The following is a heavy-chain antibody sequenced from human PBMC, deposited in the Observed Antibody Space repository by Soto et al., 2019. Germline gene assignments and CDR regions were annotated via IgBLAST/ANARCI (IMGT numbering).Heavy chain of an antibody. V-gene: IGHV3-23*01. D-gene: IGHD3-3*01. J-gene: IGHJ5*02. CDR2: ISASGSAT. CDR1: GFTFSTYA. CDR3: ARDRHYDFWILCRTWFDP. Sequence: SLRLSCAASGFTFSTYAMNWVRQPPGKGLEWVSSISASGSATYYADSVKGRFTISRDNSKNTLYLQMNSLRAEDTAVYYCARDRHYDFWILCRTWFDPWGQGTLVTVPS.